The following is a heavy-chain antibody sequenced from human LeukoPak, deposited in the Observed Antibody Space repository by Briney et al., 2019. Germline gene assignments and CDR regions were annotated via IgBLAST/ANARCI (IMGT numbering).Heavy chain of an antibody. D-gene: IGHD3-22*01. CDR2: ISSSSSYI. CDR1: GFTFSSYS. Sequence: PGGSLRLSCAASGFTFSSYSMNWVRQAPGKGLEWVSSISSSSSYIYYADSVKGRFTISRDNAKNSLYLQMNSLRAEDTAVYYCARGIYDSSGYYYFWFDYWGQGTLVTVSS. CDR3: ARGIYDSSGYYYFWFDY. V-gene: IGHV3-21*01. J-gene: IGHJ4*02.